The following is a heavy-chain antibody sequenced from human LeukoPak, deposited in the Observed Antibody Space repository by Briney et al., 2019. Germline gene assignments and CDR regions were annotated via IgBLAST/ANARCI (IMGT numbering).Heavy chain of an antibody. CDR3: ARAAIGDYYFDY. CDR2: IKQDGSEK. D-gene: IGHD2-21*02. Sequence: PGGSLRLSCAASGFTFSSSWMSWVRQAPGKGLERVANIKQDGSEKYYVDSVKGRFTISRDNAKNSLYLQTNSLRAEDTALYYCARAAIGDYYFDYWGQGTLVTVSS. CDR1: GFTFSSSW. V-gene: IGHV3-7*03. J-gene: IGHJ4*02.